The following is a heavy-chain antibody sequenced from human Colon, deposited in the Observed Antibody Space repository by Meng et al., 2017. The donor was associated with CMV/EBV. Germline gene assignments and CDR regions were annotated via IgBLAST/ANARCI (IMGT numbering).Heavy chain of an antibody. V-gene: IGHV3-21*01. CDR1: GFTFSSYS. CDR3: ARAQDIVLMVYAY. CDR2: ISSSSSYI. J-gene: IGHJ4*02. Sequence: GESLKISCAASGFTFSSYSMNWVRQAPGKGLEWVSSISSSSSYIYYADSVKGGFTISRDNAKNSVFLQMNSLSAEDTAVYYCARAQDIVLMVYAYWGQGTLVTVSS. D-gene: IGHD2-8*01.